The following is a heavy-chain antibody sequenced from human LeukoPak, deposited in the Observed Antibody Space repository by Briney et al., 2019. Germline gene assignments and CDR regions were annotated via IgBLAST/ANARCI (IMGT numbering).Heavy chain of an antibody. CDR1: GGTFSSYA. J-gene: IGHJ6*04. Sequence: SVKVPCKASGGTFSSYAISWVRQAPGQGLEWMGGIIPIFGTANYAQKFQGRVTITTDESTSTAYMELSSLRSEDTAVYYCARDGLAAAAMDVWGKGTTVTVSS. D-gene: IGHD6-13*01. CDR2: IIPIFGTA. CDR3: ARDGLAAAAMDV. V-gene: IGHV1-69*05.